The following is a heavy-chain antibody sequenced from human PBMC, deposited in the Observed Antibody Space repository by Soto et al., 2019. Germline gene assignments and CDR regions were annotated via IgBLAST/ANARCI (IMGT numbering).Heavy chain of an antibody. CDR2: TYYRSEWYT. Sequence: PSQTLSLTCAISGGSVSSNSAAWNWIRQSPSRGLEWLGRTYYRSEWYTDYAPSVRSRITINADTSKNKFSLQLNSVTPEDTAVYYCARGLGGITDYWGQGTRVTVSS. CDR3: ARGLGGITDY. CDR1: GGSVSSNSAA. D-gene: IGHD1-1*01. V-gene: IGHV6-1*01. J-gene: IGHJ4*02.